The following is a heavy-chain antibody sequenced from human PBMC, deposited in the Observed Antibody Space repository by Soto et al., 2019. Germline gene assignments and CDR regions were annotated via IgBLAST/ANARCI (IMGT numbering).Heavy chain of an antibody. V-gene: IGHV6-1*01. J-gene: IGHJ4*02. CDR1: GDSVFSTSAA. D-gene: IGHD2-15*01. Sequence: QTVLLTCAISGDSVFSTSAAWKWIRQSPSRGLEWRGRTYYRSKWFNNYAASVKSRITINPDTPKNQFALQLSSVTPEDTAVYYCARDKDNGISRFDSWGQGTLVTVYS. CDR3: ARDKDNGISRFDS. CDR2: TYYRSKWFN.